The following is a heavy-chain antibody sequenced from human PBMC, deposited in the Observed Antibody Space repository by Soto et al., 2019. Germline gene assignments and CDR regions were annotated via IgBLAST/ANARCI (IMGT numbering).Heavy chain of an antibody. CDR3: ARGAFCGGDPGCRDMVA. CDR1: GYKFISHS. CDR2: LSAYIGNT. Sequence: QIQLVQSGGEVKKPGSSVKVACKSSGYKFISHSITWVRQAPGQGLEWMGRLSAYIGNTNYAQKLQGRVTMTTDTSTNTAYMELRSLRADDTAVYYCARGAFCGGDPGCRDMVAWGEGTKVTVSS. D-gene: IGHD2-21*02. J-gene: IGHJ6*02. V-gene: IGHV1-18*01.